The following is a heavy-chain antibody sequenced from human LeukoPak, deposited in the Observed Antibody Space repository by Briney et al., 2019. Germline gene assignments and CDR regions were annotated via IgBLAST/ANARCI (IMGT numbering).Heavy chain of an antibody. CDR3: ARGPSFDNWSRYYYYYMDV. CDR1: GYTFTSYD. V-gene: IGHV1-8*03. Sequence: ASVKVSCKASGYTFTSYDINWVRQATGQGLEWMGWMNPNSGNTGYAQKFQGRVTITRNTSISTAYMELSSLRSEDTAVYYCARGPSFDNWSRYYYYYMDVWGKGTTVTVSS. D-gene: IGHD1-20*01. CDR2: MNPNSGNT. J-gene: IGHJ6*03.